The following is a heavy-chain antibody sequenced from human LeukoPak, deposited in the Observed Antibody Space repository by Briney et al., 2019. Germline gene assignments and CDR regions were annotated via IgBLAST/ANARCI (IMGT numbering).Heavy chain of an antibody. Sequence: GGSLRLSCAASGFTFSSYSMNGVRQAPGKGLEGGSYISSRSSTIYYADSVKGRFTISRDNAKNSLYLQMNSLRAEDTAVYYCASLSTVTTLFDYWGQGTLVTVSS. V-gene: IGHV3-48*01. D-gene: IGHD4-17*01. CDR2: ISSRSSTI. CDR3: ASLSTVTTLFDY. CDR1: GFTFSSYS. J-gene: IGHJ4*02.